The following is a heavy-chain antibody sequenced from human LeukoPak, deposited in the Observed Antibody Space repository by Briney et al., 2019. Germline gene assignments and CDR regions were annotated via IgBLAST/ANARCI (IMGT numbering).Heavy chain of an antibody. CDR3: AREDSGYDYSPFYY. CDR1: GGSISNYY. D-gene: IGHD5-12*01. CDR2: IYHTGST. Sequence: SETLSLTCTVSGGSISNYYWSWIRQPPGKGLEWIGYIYHTGSTSYNPSLKSRVVKSVETSQNQFSLKVRSVTAADTAVYYCAREDSGYDYSPFYYWGQGILVTVSS. J-gene: IGHJ4*02. V-gene: IGHV4-59*01.